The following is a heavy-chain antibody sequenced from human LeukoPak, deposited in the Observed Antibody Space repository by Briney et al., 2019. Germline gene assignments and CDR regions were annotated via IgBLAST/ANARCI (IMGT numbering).Heavy chain of an antibody. J-gene: IGHJ4*02. CDR1: GGTFSSYA. D-gene: IGHD6-13*01. CDR3: AISSWPERVHFDY. Sequence: SVKVSCKASGGTFSSYAISWVRQAPGQGLEWMGGIIPIFGTANYAQKFQGRATITADESTSTAYLELSSLRSEDTAVYYCAISSWPERVHFDYWGQGTLVTVSS. CDR2: IIPIFGTA. V-gene: IGHV1-69*13.